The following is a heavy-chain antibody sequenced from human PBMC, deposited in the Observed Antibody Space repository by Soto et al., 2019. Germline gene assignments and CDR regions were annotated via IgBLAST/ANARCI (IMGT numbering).Heavy chain of an antibody. CDR1: GFSLTTSGVG. V-gene: IGHV2-5*02. J-gene: IGHJ4*02. CDR2: IYWDDDQ. Sequence: SGPTLVNPTQALTLTCTFSGFSLTTSGVGVAWIRQPPGKALEWLALIYWDDDQRYSPSLKDRLTISKDTSRSRVVLTISNMNPEDTGTYFCAHAGDYDLLSFDHWGPGTLVTV. CDR3: AHAGDYDLLSFDH. D-gene: IGHD4-17*01.